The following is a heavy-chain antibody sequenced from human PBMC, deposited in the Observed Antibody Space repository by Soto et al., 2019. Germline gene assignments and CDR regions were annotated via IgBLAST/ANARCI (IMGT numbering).Heavy chain of an antibody. CDR2: ISYDGSNK. Sequence: GGSLRLSCAASGFTFSSYAMLWVRQAPGKGLEWVAVISYDGSNKYYADSVKGRFTISRDNSKNTLYLQMNSLRAEDTAVYYCASQSYDILTGSPSYYYYYGMDVWGQGTTVTVSS. J-gene: IGHJ6*02. CDR1: GFTFSSYA. CDR3: ASQSYDILTGSPSYYYYYGMDV. V-gene: IGHV3-30-3*01. D-gene: IGHD3-9*01.